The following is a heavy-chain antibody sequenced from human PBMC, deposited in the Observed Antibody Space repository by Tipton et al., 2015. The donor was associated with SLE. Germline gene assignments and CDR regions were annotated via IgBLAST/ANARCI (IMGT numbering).Heavy chain of an antibody. CDR2: IYYSGST. D-gene: IGHD3-3*01. CDR3: ARQSRDFWSGSPLGYFDY. J-gene: IGHJ4*02. Sequence: TLSLTCTVSGGSISSYYWSWIRQPPGKGLEWIGYIYYSGSTNYNPSLKSRVTISVDTSKNQFSLKLSSVTAADTAVYYCARQSRDFWSGSPLGYFDYWGQGTLVTVSS. CDR1: GGSISSYY. V-gene: IGHV4-59*08.